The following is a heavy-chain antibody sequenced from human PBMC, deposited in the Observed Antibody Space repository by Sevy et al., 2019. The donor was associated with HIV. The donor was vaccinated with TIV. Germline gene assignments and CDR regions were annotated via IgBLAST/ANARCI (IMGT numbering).Heavy chain of an antibody. CDR2: IDHSGST. D-gene: IGHD1-26*01. CDR1: GYSISSGCY. CDR3: ARDRGYSGSYYYYYGMDV. Sequence: SETLSLTCTVSGYSISSGCYWGWIRQPPGKGLEWIGSIDHSGSTYYNPSLKSRVTISVDTSKNQFSLKLSSVTAADTAVYYCARDRGYSGSYYYYYGMDVWGQGTTVTVSS. V-gene: IGHV4-38-2*02. J-gene: IGHJ6*02.